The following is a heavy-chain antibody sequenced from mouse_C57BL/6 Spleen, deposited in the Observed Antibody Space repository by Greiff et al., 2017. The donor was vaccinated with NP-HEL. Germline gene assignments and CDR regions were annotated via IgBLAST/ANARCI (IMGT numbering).Heavy chain of an antibody. Sequence: EVMLVEFGGGLVQPGGSLKLSCAASGFSFSDYYMYWVRQAPRKRLEWIAYIFNGGGSTYYPDTVKGRFTLSRDYAKNPLYLQMSRLKSEDTAMYYCAKSLITTVVPYAMDYWGQGTSVTVSS. V-gene: IGHV5-12*01. CDR3: AKSLITTVVPYAMDY. CDR1: GFSFSDYY. CDR2: IFNGGGST. J-gene: IGHJ4*01. D-gene: IGHD1-1*01.